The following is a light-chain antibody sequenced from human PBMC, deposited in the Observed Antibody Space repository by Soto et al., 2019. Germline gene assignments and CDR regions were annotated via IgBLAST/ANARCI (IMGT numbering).Light chain of an antibody. CDR2: EVS. Sequence: QSALTQPPSASGSPGQSVTISCTGTSSDVGGYNYVSWYQQHPGKAPKLMIYEVSKRPSGVPDRFSGSKSGNTASLTVSGLQAQDEADYYCSSYPDSSNYVSGTGTKVTVL. CDR3: SSYPDSSNYV. V-gene: IGLV2-8*01. J-gene: IGLJ1*01. CDR1: SSDVGGYNY.